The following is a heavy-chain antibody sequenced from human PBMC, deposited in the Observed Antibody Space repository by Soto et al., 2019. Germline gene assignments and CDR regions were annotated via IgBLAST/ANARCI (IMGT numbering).Heavy chain of an antibody. CDR2: IYYSGST. J-gene: IGHJ2*01. V-gene: IGHV4-31*03. D-gene: IGHD2-21*02. CDR3: ARSGRYCGGDCYLLRYWYFDL. Sequence: LSLTCTVSGGSISSGGYYWSWIRQHPGKGLEWIGYIYYSGSTYYNPSLKSRVTISVDTSKNQFSLKLSSVTAADTAVYYCARSGRYCGGDCYLLRYWYFDLWGRGTLVTVSS. CDR1: GGSISSGGYY.